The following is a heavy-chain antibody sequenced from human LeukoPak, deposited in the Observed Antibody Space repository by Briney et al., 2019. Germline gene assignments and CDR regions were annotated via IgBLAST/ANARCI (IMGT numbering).Heavy chain of an antibody. CDR3: ARGVRRGPQYYFDY. D-gene: IGHD4-11*01. V-gene: IGHV3-7*01. CDR2: IKQDGSEK. Sequence: PGGSLRLSCAASGFTFSSYWMSWVRQAPGKGLDWVANIKQDGSEKYYVDSVKGRFTISRDNAKNSLYLQMNSLRAEDTAVYYCARGVRRGPQYYFDYWGQGTLVTVSS. J-gene: IGHJ4*02. CDR1: GFTFSSYW.